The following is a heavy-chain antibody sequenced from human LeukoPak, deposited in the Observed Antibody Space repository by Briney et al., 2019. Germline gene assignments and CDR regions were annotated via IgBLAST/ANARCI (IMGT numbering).Heavy chain of an antibody. J-gene: IGHJ5*02. CDR2: MNPNSGNK. Sequence: ASLKVSCKASGYTFTTYDINWVRQAPGQGLEWMGWMNPNSGNKGYAQKFQGGGTITRNTFISTAYMEMSRPRSEDTAVYYSARVFCVHGVCYTGDWFDPWGQGTPVTVSS. V-gene: IGHV1-8*01. CDR3: ARVFCVHGVCYTGDWFDP. D-gene: IGHD2-8*01. CDR1: GYTFTTYD.